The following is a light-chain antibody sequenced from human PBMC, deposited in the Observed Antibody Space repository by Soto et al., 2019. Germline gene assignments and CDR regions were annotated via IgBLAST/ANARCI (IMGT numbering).Light chain of an antibody. Sequence: QSVLTQPASVSGSPGQSITISCTGTSSDVGGYNYVSWYQQHPGKAPKLMIYDVSSRPSGVSNRFSGSKSGNTASLPISGLQVEDGADYSGCSYAGSYTLVFGGGTKVTVL. CDR2: DVS. CDR1: SSDVGGYNY. CDR3: CSYAGSYTLV. J-gene: IGLJ2*01. V-gene: IGLV2-14*01.